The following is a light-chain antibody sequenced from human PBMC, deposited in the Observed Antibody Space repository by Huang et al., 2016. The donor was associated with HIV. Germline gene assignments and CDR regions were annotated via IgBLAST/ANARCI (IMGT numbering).Light chain of an antibody. V-gene: IGKV3-11*01. CDR1: QSVISY. J-gene: IGKJ1*01. CDR3: QERSIWPPT. Sequence: EIVLTQSPATLSLSPGERATLSCRASQSVISYLAWYQQKPGQAPRLFIYDASNRATGIPARFSGSGSGTDFTLTISSLEPEDFAVYYCQERSIWPPTFGQGTKVEIK. CDR2: DAS.